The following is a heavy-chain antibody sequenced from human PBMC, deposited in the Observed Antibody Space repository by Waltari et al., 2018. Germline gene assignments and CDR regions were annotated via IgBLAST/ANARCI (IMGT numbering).Heavy chain of an antibody. CDR2: IYVGDSI. J-gene: IGHJ4*02. V-gene: IGHV4-4*07. D-gene: IGHD1-26*01. Sequence: QVQLQESGPGLVKPSETLSLTCNVSGDSMYEYYWSWIRQPAGKGLAGIGRIYVGDSINYNPSFRSRVTMSLDTSKKQFSLKLRSVTAADTAVYYCARDGHGRSWDLLPLDHWGQGSLVTVSS. CDR3: ARDGHGRSWDLLPLDH. CDR1: GDSMYEYY.